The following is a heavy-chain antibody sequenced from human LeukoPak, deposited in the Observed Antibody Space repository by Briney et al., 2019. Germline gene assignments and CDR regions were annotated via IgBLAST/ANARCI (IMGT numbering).Heavy chain of an antibody. V-gene: IGHV4-59*01. Sequence: SETLSLTCTVSGGSISSYYWSWIRQPPGKGLEWIGYIYYSGSTNYNPSLKSRVTISVDTSKNQFSLKLSSVTAADAAVYYCARDGSSWSYDYGGQGTLVTVSA. J-gene: IGHJ4*02. CDR1: GGSISSYY. D-gene: IGHD6-13*01. CDR2: IYYSGST. CDR3: ARDGSSWSYDY.